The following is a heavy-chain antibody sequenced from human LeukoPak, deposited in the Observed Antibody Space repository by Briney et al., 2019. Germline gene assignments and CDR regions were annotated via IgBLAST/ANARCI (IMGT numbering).Heavy chain of an antibody. D-gene: IGHD6-6*01. V-gene: IGHV3-66*01. Sequence: GGSVRLSCAASGFTVSSNYMTWVRQAPGKGLEWVSVIYSGGNTYYADSVKGRFTISRDNAKNSLYLQMNSLRAEDTAVYYCARDSLIATRGGTFDCWGQGTLVTVSS. J-gene: IGHJ4*02. CDR1: GFTVSSNY. CDR3: ARDSLIATRGGTFDC. CDR2: IYSGGNT.